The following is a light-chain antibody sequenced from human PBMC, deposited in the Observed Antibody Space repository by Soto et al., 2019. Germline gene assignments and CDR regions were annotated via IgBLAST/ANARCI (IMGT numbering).Light chain of an antibody. CDR1: QSISSW. Sequence: DIQMTQSPSTLSASVGDRVTITCRASQSISSWLAWYQQKPGKAPKLLIYKASSLERGVPLRFSGSGSGTEFTLTISSLQPDDFATYYCQQYNSYPLTFGGGTKVEIK. J-gene: IGKJ4*01. CDR3: QQYNSYPLT. V-gene: IGKV1-5*03. CDR2: KAS.